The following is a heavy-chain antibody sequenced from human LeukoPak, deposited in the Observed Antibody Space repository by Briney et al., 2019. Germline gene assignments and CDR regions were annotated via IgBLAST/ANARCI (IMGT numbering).Heavy chain of an antibody. CDR3: ARDDLYSSSSRYYFDY. CDR1: GFTFSSYS. V-gene: IGHV3-21*01. D-gene: IGHD6-6*01. J-gene: IGHJ4*02. CDR2: ISSSSSYI. Sequence: GGSLRLSCAASGFTFSSYSMNWVRQAPRKGLEWVSSISSSSSYIYYADSVKGRFTISRDNAKNSLYLQMNSLRAEDTAVYYCARDDLYSSSSRYYFDYWGQGTLVTVSS.